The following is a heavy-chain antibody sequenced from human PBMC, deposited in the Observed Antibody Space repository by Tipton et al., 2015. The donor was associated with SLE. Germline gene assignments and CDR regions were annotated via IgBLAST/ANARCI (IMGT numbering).Heavy chain of an antibody. CDR1: AGSFSDYY. Sequence: TLSLTCAVYAGSFSDYYWSWIRQPPGKGLEWSGEINHSGSTNYSPSLKSRVTISVDTSKNQFSLKLTSVTAADTAIYYCARAPGLDRDYYYYYYMDVWGKGTTVTVSS. CDR2: INHSGST. CDR3: ARAPGLDRDYYYYYYMDV. J-gene: IGHJ6*03. V-gene: IGHV4-34*01. D-gene: IGHD3/OR15-3a*01.